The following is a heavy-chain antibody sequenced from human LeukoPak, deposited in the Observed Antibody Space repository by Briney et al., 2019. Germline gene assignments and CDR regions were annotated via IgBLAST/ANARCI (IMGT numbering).Heavy chain of an antibody. J-gene: IGHJ4*02. D-gene: IGHD6-6*01. CDR2: ISYDGSNK. CDR3: AKDNPSRPDYFDY. Sequence: GRSLRLSCAGSGFTFSSYGMHWVRQAPGKGLEWVAVISYDGSNKYYIDSVKGRFTISRDNSKNTLYLQMNSLRAEDTAVYYCAKDNPSRPDYFDYWGQGTLVTVSS. CDR1: GFTFSSYG. V-gene: IGHV3-30*18.